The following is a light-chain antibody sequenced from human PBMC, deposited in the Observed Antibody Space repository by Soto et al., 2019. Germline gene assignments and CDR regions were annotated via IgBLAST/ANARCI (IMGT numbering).Light chain of an antibody. CDR1: SSDIGYYNY. J-gene: IGLJ1*01. V-gene: IGLV2-8*01. CDR3: SAYTTSIALYV. CDR2: EVS. Sequence: QSALTQPPSASGSPGQSVTISCTGTSSDIGYYNYVSWYQQHPGRAPKLIIYEVSERPSGVPDRFSGSKSGNTASLTVSGLQAEDEADYYCSAYTTSIALYVFGAGTKVTVL.